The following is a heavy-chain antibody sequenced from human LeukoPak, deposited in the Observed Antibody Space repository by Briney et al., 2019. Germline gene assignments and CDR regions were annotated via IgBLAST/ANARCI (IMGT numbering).Heavy chain of an antibody. CDR3: ARLFYDYVWGSYRPDAFDI. CDR1: GGSFSGYY. J-gene: IGHJ3*02. Sequence: SETLSLTCAVYGGSFSGYYWSWIRQPPGKGLEWSGEINHSGSTNYNPSLKSRVTISVDTSKNQFSLKLSSVTAADTAVYYCARLFYDYVWGSYRPDAFDIWGQGTMVTVSS. D-gene: IGHD3-16*02. CDR2: INHSGST. V-gene: IGHV4-34*01.